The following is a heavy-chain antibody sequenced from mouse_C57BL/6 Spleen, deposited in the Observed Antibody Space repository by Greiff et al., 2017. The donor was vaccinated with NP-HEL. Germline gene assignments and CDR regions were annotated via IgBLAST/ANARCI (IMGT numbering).Heavy chain of an antibody. CDR2: ISDGGSYT. J-gene: IGHJ4*01. V-gene: IGHV5-4*03. Sequence: EVKLMESGGGLVKPGGSLKLSCAASGFTFSSYAMSWVRQTPEKRLEWVATISDGGSYTYYPDNVKGRFTISRDNAKNNLYLQMSHLKSEDTAMYYCARAGPYYAMDYWGQGTSVTVSS. CDR3: ARAGPYYAMDY. CDR1: GFTFSSYA.